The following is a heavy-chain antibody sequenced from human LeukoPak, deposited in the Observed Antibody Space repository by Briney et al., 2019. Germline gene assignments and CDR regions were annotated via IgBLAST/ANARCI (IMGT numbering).Heavy chain of an antibody. CDR1: GFTVSSNE. V-gene: IGHV3-38-3*01. J-gene: IGHJ3*02. CDR3: AKAPIWITMIVAHAFDI. D-gene: IGHD3-22*01. CDR2: ISGGST. Sequence: TGGSLRLSCAASGFTVSSNEMSWVRQAPGKGLEWVLSISGGSTYYADSRKGRFTISRDNSKNTLHLQMNSLRAEDAAVYYCAKAPIWITMIVAHAFDIWGQGTMVTVSS.